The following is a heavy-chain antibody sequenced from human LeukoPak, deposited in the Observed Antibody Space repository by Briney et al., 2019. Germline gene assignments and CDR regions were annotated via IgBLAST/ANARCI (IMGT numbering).Heavy chain of an antibody. J-gene: IGHJ5*02. Sequence: ASVNVSCTASGYTFTSYGISWVRQAPGQGLEWMGWISAYNGNTKYAQKLQGRVTMTTDTSTSTAYMELRSLRSDDTAVYYCARGRIAAAGTGNWFDPWGQGTLVTVSS. CDR2: ISAYNGNT. V-gene: IGHV1-18*01. CDR3: ARGRIAAAGTGNWFDP. D-gene: IGHD6-13*01. CDR1: GYTFTSYG.